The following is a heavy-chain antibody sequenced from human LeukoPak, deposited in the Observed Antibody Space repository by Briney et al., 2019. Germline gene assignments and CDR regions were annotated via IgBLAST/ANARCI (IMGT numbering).Heavy chain of an antibody. CDR2: IYYSRST. V-gene: IGHV4-39*01. CDR3: AAITMIVVEKGAFDI. Sequence: SETLSLICTVPGGSISSSSYYWGWIRQPPGKGLGWIGSIYYSRSTYYNPSLKSRVTISVDTSKNQFSLKLSSVTAADTAVYYCAAITMIVVEKGAFDIWGQGTMVTVSS. D-gene: IGHD3-22*01. CDR1: GGSISSSSYY. J-gene: IGHJ3*02.